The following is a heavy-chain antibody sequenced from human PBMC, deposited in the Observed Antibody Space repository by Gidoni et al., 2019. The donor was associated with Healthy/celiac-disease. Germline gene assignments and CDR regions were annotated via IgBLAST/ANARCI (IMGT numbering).Heavy chain of an antibody. CDR1: GGTLSSYA. Sequence: QVQRVQSGAEVQKLGSSVKVSCKPSGGTLSSYAISWVRQAPGQGLEWMGGTIPIFGTANYAQKFQGRVTITADKSTSTAYMELSSLRSEDTAVYYCARSNSGSYSDYYYGMDVWGQGTTVTVSS. V-gene: IGHV1-69*06. CDR2: TIPIFGTA. CDR3: ARSNSGSYSDYYYGMDV. J-gene: IGHJ6*02. D-gene: IGHD1-26*01.